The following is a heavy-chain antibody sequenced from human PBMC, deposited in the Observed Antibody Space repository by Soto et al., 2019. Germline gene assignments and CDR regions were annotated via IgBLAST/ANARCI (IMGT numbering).Heavy chain of an antibody. D-gene: IGHD1-26*01. J-gene: IGHJ6*02. Sequence: SETLSLTCTVSGGSISSYYWSWIRQPPGKGLEWIGYIYYSGSTNYNPSLKSRVTISVDTSKNQFSLKLSSVTAAGTAVYYCAAALGARSYYYYGMDVWGQGTTVTVS. CDR3: AAALGARSYYYYGMDV. V-gene: IGHV4-59*01. CDR2: IYYSGST. CDR1: GGSISSYY.